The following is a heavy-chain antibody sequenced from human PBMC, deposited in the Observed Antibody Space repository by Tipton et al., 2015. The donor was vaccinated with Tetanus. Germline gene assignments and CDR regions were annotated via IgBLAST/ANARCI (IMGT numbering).Heavy chain of an antibody. CDR3: AREGAPRAFDI. V-gene: IGHV4-31*03. CDR1: GGSVRSGSYY. J-gene: IGHJ3*02. Sequence: GLVKPSETLSLTCTVSGGSVRSGSYYWNWIRQHPGKGLEWIGNIHYSGSTFYNPSLKSRVTISVDTSKNQFSLKLNSVTAADTAVYYCAREGAPRAFDIWGQGTMVTVSS. CDR2: IHYSGST.